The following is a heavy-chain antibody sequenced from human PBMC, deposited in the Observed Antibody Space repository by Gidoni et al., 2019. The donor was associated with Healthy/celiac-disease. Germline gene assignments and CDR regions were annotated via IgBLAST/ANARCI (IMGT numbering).Heavy chain of an antibody. V-gene: IGHV3-73*02. CDR2: IRNKANDYAT. Sequence: EVQLVESGGGLVQPGGSLKLSCAASGFTFSAFSMHWVRQATGKGLEWVGRIRNKANDYATTYAASVKGRFTISRDDSKNTAYLQMNSLKVEDTALYYCARLTDENGDYWGQGALVTVSS. J-gene: IGHJ4*02. CDR1: GFTFSAFS. CDR3: ARLTDENGDY. D-gene: IGHD1-1*01.